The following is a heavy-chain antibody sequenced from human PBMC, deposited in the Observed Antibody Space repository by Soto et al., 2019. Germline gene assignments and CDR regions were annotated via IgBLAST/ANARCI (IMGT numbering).Heavy chain of an antibody. CDR2: IWYDGSNK. J-gene: IGHJ5*02. Sequence: PGGSLRLSCAASGITFSSYGMHWVRKAPGKGLEWVAVIWYDGSNKYYADSVKGRFTISRDNSKNTLYLQMNSLRAEDTAVYYCARAERAVRVTWFDPGGQGTL. V-gene: IGHV3-33*01. D-gene: IGHD6-19*01. CDR3: ARAERAVRVTWFDP. CDR1: GITFSSYG.